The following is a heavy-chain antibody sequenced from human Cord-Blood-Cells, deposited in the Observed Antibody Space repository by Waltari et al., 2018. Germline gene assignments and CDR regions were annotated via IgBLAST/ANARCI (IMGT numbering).Heavy chain of an antibody. V-gene: IGHV1-69*01. J-gene: IGHJ4*02. CDR1: GGTFSSYA. CDR3: ARGDVGYCSSTSCYDY. CDR2: IIPIVGTA. D-gene: IGHD2-2*01. Sequence: QVQLVQSGAEVKKPGSSVKVSCKASGGTFSSYAISWVRKAPGQGLEWMGGIIPIVGTANYAQKFQGRVTITADESTSTAYMELSSLRSEDTAVYYCARGDVGYCSSTSCYDYWGQGTLVTVSS.